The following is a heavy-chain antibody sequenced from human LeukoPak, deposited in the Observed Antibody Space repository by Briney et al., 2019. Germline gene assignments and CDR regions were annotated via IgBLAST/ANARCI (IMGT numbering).Heavy chain of an antibody. CDR3: ARDSLSGNWNDVVLMDV. D-gene: IGHD1-1*01. Sequence: PGGSLRLTCAASGCTFNSSWMHWVRQAPGKGLVWVSRINSDGSSTSYADAVKGRFTISRDNAKNTLYLQMNSLRAEDTAVYYCARDSLSGNWNDVVLMDVWGKGTTVTVSS. CDR2: INSDGSST. V-gene: IGHV3-74*01. J-gene: IGHJ6*04. CDR1: GCTFNSSW.